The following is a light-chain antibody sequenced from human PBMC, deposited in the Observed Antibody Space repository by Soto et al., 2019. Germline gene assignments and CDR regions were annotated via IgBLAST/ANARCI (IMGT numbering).Light chain of an antibody. V-gene: IGLV2-14*01. CDR2: DVS. Sequence: QSALTQPASVSGSPGQSITISCTGTSSDVGAYNYVSWYHQHPGEAPKLIIYDVSDRPSGVSTRFSGAKSGNTASLTISGLQAEDEADYYCSSYTTSSPVVFGGGTKLTVL. CDR1: SSDVGAYNY. CDR3: SSYTTSSPVV. J-gene: IGLJ2*01.